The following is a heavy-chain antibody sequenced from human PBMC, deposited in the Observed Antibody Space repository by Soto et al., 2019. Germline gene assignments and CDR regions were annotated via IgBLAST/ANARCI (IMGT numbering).Heavy chain of an antibody. CDR1: GYGFKDHY. CDR3: ARISCKGGSCYFDFDH. V-gene: IGHV1-46*02. Sequence: ASVKVSCKASGYGFKDHYMHWLRQAPGRGLEWVGIINPSGEHTNYAQQFRGRVAMTRDTSTSTAYMELRSLRSEDTAVYFCARISCKGGSCYFDFDHWGQGTLVTVSS. J-gene: IGHJ4*02. CDR2: INPSGEHT. D-gene: IGHD2-15*01.